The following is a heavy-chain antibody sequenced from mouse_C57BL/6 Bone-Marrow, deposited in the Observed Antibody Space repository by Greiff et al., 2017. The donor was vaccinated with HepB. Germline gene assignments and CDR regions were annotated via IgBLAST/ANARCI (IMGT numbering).Heavy chain of an antibody. Sequence: VQLQQPGAELVRPGSSVKLSCKASGYTFTSYWMDWVQQRPGQGLEWIGNIYPSDSETHYNQKFKDKATLTVDKSSSTAYMQLSSLTSEDSAVYYCAIMTTVAYYFDYWGQGTTLTVSS. V-gene: IGHV1-61*01. J-gene: IGHJ2*01. CDR2: IYPSDSET. CDR3: AIMTTVAYYFDY. CDR1: GYTFTSYW. D-gene: IGHD1-1*01.